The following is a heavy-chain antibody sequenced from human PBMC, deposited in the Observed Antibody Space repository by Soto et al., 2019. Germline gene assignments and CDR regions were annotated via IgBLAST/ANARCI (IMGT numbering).Heavy chain of an antibody. CDR3: ARHGYYQVSAQWD. V-gene: IGHV4-39*01. CDR1: GGSVSSNSYS. J-gene: IGHJ4*02. CDR2: IYASENT. Sequence: PSETLSLTCTVSGGSVSSNSYSWGWIRQSPGKGLEWIATIYASENTYYNTSLLSRVTISVDTSKEQISLKLNSVTAPETAVYYCARHGYYQVSAQWDWGQGMLVT. D-gene: IGHD1-26*01.